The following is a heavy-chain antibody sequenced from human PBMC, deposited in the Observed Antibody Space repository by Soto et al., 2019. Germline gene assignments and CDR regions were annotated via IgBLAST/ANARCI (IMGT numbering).Heavy chain of an antibody. D-gene: IGHD6-19*01. CDR2: IYPGDSDT. Sequence: GESLKISCKASGYSFPSYWIGWVRQMPGKGLEWMGIIYPGDSDTRYSPSFQGQVTISADKAISTAYLQWSSLKASDTVMYYCARHSRRSSRWYGDYWGQGTLVTVSS. V-gene: IGHV5-51*01. J-gene: IGHJ4*02. CDR3: ARHSRRSSRWYGDY. CDR1: GYSFPSYW.